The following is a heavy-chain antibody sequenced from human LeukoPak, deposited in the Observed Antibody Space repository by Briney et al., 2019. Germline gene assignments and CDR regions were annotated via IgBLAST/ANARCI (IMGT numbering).Heavy chain of an antibody. D-gene: IGHD3-22*01. CDR3: ARGPDSSGSFDY. V-gene: IGHV3-74*01. CDR2: INSDGSST. CDR1: GFTFSSYW. J-gene: IGHJ4*02. Sequence: GGSLRLSCAASGFTFSSYWMHWVRQAPGKGLAWVSRINSDGSSTSYADSVKGRFTISRDNAKNTLYLQMNSLRAEDTAVYYCARGPDSSGSFDYWGQGTLVTVSS.